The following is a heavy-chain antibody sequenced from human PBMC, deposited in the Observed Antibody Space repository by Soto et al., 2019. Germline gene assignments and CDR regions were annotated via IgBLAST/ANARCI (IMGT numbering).Heavy chain of an antibody. CDR2: IRSKSDGGTA. D-gene: IGHD3-16*01. V-gene: IGHV3-15*01. CDR3: STETADYVSMEPY. Sequence: GGSLRLSCAASGFTFRYAWMSWVRQAPGKGLEWVARIRSKSDGGTADYPAPVKGRFTISRDDSKNTLYLQMNSPKTEDTAVYYCSTETADYVSMEPYWGQGTLVTVSS. CDR1: GFTFRYAW. J-gene: IGHJ4*01.